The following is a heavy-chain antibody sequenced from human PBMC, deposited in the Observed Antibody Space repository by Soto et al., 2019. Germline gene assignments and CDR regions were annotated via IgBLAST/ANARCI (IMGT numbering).Heavy chain of an antibody. Sequence: QAGGPLRLSCAASGFAFSNYALHWVRQAPGKGLEWVSSISPSIDSTCYADSVKGRFTLSRDDSKNTLYLQINTLRAEDSAVYYCAKDRTVAARNFDHSGQGTQVTVSS. CDR1: GFAFSNYA. V-gene: IGHV3-23*01. CDR3: AKDRTVAARNFDH. J-gene: IGHJ4*02. CDR2: ISPSIDST. D-gene: IGHD6-6*01.